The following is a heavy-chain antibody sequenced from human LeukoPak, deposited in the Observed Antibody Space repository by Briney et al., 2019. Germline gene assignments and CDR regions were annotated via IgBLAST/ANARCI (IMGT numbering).Heavy chain of an antibody. J-gene: IGHJ6*02. CDR2: TSYDGSNK. V-gene: IGHV3-30*18. CDR3: AKDTTSAKASTMDRGVSSMDV. D-gene: IGHD3-10*01. Sequence: GGSLRLSCAASGFTFSNYGMHWVRQAPGKGLDWVAITSYDGSNKHYADSVKGRFTISRDNSKNTLYLQMNSLRAEDTAVYYCAKDTTSAKASTMDRGVSSMDVWGQGTTVTVSS. CDR1: GFTFSNYG.